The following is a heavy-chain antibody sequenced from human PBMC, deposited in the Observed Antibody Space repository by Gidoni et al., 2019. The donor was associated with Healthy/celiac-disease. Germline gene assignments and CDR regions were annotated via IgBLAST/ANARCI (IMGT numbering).Heavy chain of an antibody. Sequence: QVQLVESGGGVVQPGRSLRLSCAASGFTFSRYGMHWVRQAPGKGVEWVAVIWYDGSNKYYADSVKGRFTISRDNSKNTLYLQMNSLRAEDTAVYYCARVPTGPWGQGTLVTVSS. J-gene: IGHJ5*02. CDR3: ARVPTGP. V-gene: IGHV3-33*01. CDR2: IWYDGSNK. CDR1: GFTFSRYG.